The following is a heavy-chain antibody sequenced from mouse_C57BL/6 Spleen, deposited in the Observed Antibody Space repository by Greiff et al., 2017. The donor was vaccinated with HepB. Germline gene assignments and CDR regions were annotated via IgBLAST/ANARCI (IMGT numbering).Heavy chain of an antibody. Sequence: QVQLKQSGPGLVQPSQSLSITCTVSGFSLTSYGVHWVRQSPGKGLEWLGVIWSGGSTDYNAAFISRLSISKDNSKSQVFFKMNSLQADDTAIYYCARKGDYYGSRYWYFDVWGTGTTVTVSS. D-gene: IGHD1-1*01. J-gene: IGHJ1*03. CDR2: IWSGGST. CDR3: ARKGDYYGSRYWYFDV. CDR1: GFSLTSYG. V-gene: IGHV2-2*01.